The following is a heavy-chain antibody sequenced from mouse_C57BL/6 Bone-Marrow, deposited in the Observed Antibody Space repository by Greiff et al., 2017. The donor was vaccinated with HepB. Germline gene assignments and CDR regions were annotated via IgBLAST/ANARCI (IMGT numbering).Heavy chain of an antibody. D-gene: IGHD6-5*01. CDR1: GFNFTDYY. CDR2: IDPEDGET. V-gene: IGHV14-2*01. CDR3: AKPMCVGDAMDC. J-gene: IGHJ4*01. Sequence: VQLKESGAELVKPGASVKLSCTASGFNFTDYYMHWVKQRTEQGLEWIGRIDPEDGETKYAPKFQGKATITADTTSNTAYLQLSSLTSEDAGVCFCAKPMCVGDAMDCWGQGTSVTVSS.